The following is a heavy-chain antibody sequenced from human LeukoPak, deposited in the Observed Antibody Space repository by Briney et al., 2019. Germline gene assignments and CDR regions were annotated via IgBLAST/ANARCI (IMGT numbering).Heavy chain of an antibody. CDR3: ARGPPRFLEWLALDF. CDR2: IYSGGST. CDR1: GFTVSSNY. V-gene: IGHV3-66*02. J-gene: IGHJ4*02. D-gene: IGHD3-3*01. Sequence: HPGGSLRLSCAASGFTVSSNYMSWDRQAPGKGLEWVSLIYSGGSTYYADSVKGRFTISRDNSKNTLFLQMDSLRAEDTAVYYCARGPPRFLEWLALDFWGQGTLVTVSS.